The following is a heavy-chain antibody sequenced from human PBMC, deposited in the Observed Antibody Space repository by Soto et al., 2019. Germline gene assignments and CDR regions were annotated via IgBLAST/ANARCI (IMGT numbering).Heavy chain of an antibody. D-gene: IGHD6-19*01. V-gene: IGHV3-30*18. CDR2: VSHDGRNT. J-gene: IGHJ4*02. CDR1: GFTFSDYA. CDR3: AKGGRQWLVTSDFNY. Sequence: VQLVESGGGVVQPGRSLRLSCAASGFTFSDYAMHWVRQAPGKGLEWVAVVSHDGRNTHYADCVKGRFTISRDSSKDTVSLEMTSLSAEDTAVYYCAKGGRQWLVTSDFNYWGQGALVTVSS.